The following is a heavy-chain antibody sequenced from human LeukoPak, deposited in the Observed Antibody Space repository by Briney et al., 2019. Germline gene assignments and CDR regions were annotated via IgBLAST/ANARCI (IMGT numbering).Heavy chain of an antibody. V-gene: IGHV3-7*01. CDR1: GFTFNTFW. CDR3: ARVGKLMVRGAYDY. D-gene: IGHD3-10*01. Sequence: GGSLRLSCAASGFTFNTFWKSWVRQAPGKGLEWVANIDEDGSEKYYVESVKGRFTISRENAKNSLYLQMNSLRAGDTAVYYCARVGKLMVRGAYDYWGQGTLVTVSS. J-gene: IGHJ4*02. CDR2: IDEDGSEK.